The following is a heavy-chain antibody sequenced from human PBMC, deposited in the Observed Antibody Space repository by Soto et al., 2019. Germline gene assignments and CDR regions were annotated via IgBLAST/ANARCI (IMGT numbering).Heavy chain of an antibody. Sequence: WGPLRLSCDASGFSLANYVMTWFRRAPGKGLEWVSASSNTGGTTYYADSVSGRFTISRDDSKNTVYLQMNRLRAEDTALYYCARAVTGWPNWFAPWGLGT. CDR3: ARAVTGWPNWFAP. V-gene: IGHV3-23*01. CDR1: GFSLANYV. D-gene: IGHD6-19*01. CDR2: SSNTGGTT. J-gene: IGHJ5*02.